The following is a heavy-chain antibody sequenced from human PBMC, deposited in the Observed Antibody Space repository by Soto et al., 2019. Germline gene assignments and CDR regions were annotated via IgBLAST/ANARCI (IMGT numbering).Heavy chain of an antibody. D-gene: IGHD3-16*01. J-gene: IGHJ4*02. CDR3: ARGGPLRFDY. CDR2: IYYSGST. CDR1: GGSISRYY. V-gene: IGHV4-59*01. Sequence: SETLSLTCTFSGGSISRYYWSWIRQPPGKGLEWIKYIYYSGSTNYNPSLKSRVTISVDTSKNQFSLKLSSVTAADTAVYYCARGGPLRFDYWGQGTLVTVSS.